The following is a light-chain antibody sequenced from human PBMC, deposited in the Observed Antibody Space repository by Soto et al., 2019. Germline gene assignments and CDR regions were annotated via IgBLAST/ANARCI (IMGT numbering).Light chain of an antibody. Sequence: QSALTQPASVSGSPGQSITISCTGTSSDVGGYNYVSWYQQHPGKAPKLMIYDVSNRPSGVSNLFSGSKSGNTASLTISGIQAEDEADYYCSSYTSSCTYIFGTGTKLTVL. V-gene: IGLV2-14*01. CDR3: SSYTSSCTYI. CDR2: DVS. J-gene: IGLJ1*01. CDR1: SSDVGGYNY.